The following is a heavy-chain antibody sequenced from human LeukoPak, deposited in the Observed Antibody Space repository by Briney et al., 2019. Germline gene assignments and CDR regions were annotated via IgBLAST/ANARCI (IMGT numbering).Heavy chain of an antibody. CDR1: GGSISSYY. CDR2: INHSGST. V-gene: IGHV4-34*01. J-gene: IGHJ6*03. CDR3: ARGVYYGSGSYLYYYYYMDV. Sequence: SETLSLTCTVSGGSISSYYWSWIRQPPGKGLEWIGEINHSGSTNYNPSLKSRVTISVDTSKNQFSLKLSSVTAADTAVYYCARGVYYGSGSYLYYYYYMDVWGKGTTVTVSS. D-gene: IGHD3-10*01.